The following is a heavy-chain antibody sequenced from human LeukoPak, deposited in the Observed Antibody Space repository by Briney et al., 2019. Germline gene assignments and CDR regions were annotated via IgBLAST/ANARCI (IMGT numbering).Heavy chain of an antibody. J-gene: IGHJ4*02. CDR3: AREIVGGFNPGAY. V-gene: IGHV4-4*02. CDR2: IHRSGST. Sequence: SETLSLTCTVSPDSTTSNFWSWVRQPPGKGLEWIGEIHRSGSTNYNPSLQSRVTISVDRSKNQIALELSSVTAADTAVYYCAREIVGGFNPGAYWGQGTLVTVSS. D-gene: IGHD1-14*01. CDR1: PDSTTSNF.